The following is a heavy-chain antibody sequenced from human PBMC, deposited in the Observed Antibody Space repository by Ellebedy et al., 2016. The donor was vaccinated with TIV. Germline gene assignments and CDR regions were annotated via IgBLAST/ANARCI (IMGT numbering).Heavy chain of an antibody. CDR3: AGDLGRYGMDV. J-gene: IGHJ6*02. CDR1: GGSINNYY. CDR2: IHHSGNS. V-gene: IGHV4-59*01. Sequence: MPSETLSLTCSVSGGSINNYYWTWIRQPPGQGLEWIGDIHHSGNSHIDPSLKSRVTLSLDTSKNQFSLGLSSVTAADTATYYCAGDLGRYGMDVWGQGTTVTVSS.